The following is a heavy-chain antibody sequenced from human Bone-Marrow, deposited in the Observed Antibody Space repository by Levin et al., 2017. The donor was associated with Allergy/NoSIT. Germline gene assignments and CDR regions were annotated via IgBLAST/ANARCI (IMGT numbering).Heavy chain of an antibody. V-gene: IGHV3-74*01. Sequence: HAGGSLRLSCAASGFTFRSHWMHWVRQVPGRGLVWVSRINSDGRITNYADSVKGRYTISRDNARNTLFLHMNSLRGEDTAVYRCVREYVGPPGTESQNHMDVWGKGTTVTVYS. D-gene: IGHD2-15*01. J-gene: IGHJ6*03. CDR2: INSDGRIT. CDR3: VREYVGPPGTESQNHMDV. CDR1: GFTFRSHW.